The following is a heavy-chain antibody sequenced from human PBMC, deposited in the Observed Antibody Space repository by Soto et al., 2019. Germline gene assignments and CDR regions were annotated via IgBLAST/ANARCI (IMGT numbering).Heavy chain of an antibody. CDR1: GFAFNSHW. CDR2: INSDGTST. V-gene: IGHV3-74*01. Sequence: EVQLVESGGGLVQPGGSLRLSCAASGFAFNSHWMHWVRQAPGKGLVWVSRINSDGTSTDYAESVKGRFTISRDNAKNTLYLQMNSLGVEDTGVYYCGSPDRAGFRYTVAYWGQGTLVTVSS. J-gene: IGHJ4*02. CDR3: GSPDRAGFRYTVAY. D-gene: IGHD3-16*02.